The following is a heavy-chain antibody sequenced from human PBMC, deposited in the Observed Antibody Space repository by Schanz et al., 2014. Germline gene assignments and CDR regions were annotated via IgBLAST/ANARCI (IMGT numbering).Heavy chain of an antibody. CDR1: GGSFSAYH. CDR3: ARQGIGYQHGRYYYYMDV. V-gene: IGHV4-34*02. Sequence: QVQLQQWGAGLLKPSETLSLICVINGGSFSAYHWSWLRQSPGKGPEWIGEISHDGTTNYNPSLKSRVTISVDTSKNQFSLNLISVTAADTAVYYCARQGIGYQHGRYYYYMDVWGRGTTVNVSS. D-gene: IGHD2-2*01. J-gene: IGHJ6*03. CDR2: ISHDGTT.